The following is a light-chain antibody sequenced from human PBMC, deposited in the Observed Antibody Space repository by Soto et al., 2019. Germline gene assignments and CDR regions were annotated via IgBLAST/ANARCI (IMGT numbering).Light chain of an antibody. CDR2: DFS. V-gene: IGLV2-14*01. J-gene: IGLJ1*01. Sequence: QSVLTQPASVSGSPGQSITISCTGTSSDVGGYNYASWYQQNPGQAPKLRIYDFSNRPSGVSIRFSGSKSGNTASLTISGLQAGDEADYYCSSYTSSSTPYVVGTGTKVTVL. CDR1: SSDVGGYNY. CDR3: SSYTSSSTPYV.